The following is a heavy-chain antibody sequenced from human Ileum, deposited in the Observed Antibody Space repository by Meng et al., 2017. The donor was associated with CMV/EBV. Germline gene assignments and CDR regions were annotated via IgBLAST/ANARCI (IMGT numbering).Heavy chain of an antibody. CDR3: SPDTPPHWVFDY. CDR1: GFTLSTSG. CDR2: IKSKTDGETT. D-gene: IGHD7-27*01. J-gene: IGHJ4*02. Sequence: GESLKISCAASGFTLSTSGMHWVRQAPGKGLEWVGRIKSKTDGETTHYAAPVKGRFTISRDDSKNTLYLQMNNLETEDTAMYYCSPDTPPHWVFDYWGQGTLVTVSS. V-gene: IGHV3-15*07.